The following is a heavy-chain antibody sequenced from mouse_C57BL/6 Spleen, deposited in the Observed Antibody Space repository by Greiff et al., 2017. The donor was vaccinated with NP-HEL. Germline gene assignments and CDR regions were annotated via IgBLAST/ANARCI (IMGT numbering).Heavy chain of an antibody. CDR3: ERLLDGYPYDAMDY. J-gene: IGHJ4*01. CDR1: GFTFSSYG. CDR2: ISSGGSYT. Sequence: EVKLMESGGDLVKPGGSLKLSCAASGFTFSSYGMSWVRQTPDKRLEWVATISSGGSYTYYPDSVKGRFTISRDNAKNTLYLQMSSLKSEDTAMYYCERLLDGYPYDAMDYWGQGTSVTVSS. V-gene: IGHV5-6*01. D-gene: IGHD2-3*01.